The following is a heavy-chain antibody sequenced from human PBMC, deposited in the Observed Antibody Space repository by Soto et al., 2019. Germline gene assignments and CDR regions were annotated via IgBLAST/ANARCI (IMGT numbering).Heavy chain of an antibody. CDR1: GFTFSSYA. J-gene: IGHJ4*02. Sequence: GGSLRLSCAASGFTFSSYAMSWVRQAPGKGLEWVSAISGSGGSTDYADSVKGRFTISRDNSKNTLYLQMNSLRAEDTAVYYCAKNPRDYYDSSGYSYPNTYYFDYWGQGTLVTVSS. CDR3: AKNPRDYYDSSGYSYPNTYYFDY. D-gene: IGHD3-22*01. V-gene: IGHV3-23*01. CDR2: ISGSGGST.